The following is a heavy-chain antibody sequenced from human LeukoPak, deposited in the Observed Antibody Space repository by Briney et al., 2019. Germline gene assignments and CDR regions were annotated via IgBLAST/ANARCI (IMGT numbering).Heavy chain of an antibody. CDR2: IRPDGDRT. D-gene: IGHD6-19*01. J-gene: IGHJ4*02. CDR3: AREQSGTRGWYTVDY. CDR1: GFTFSTYA. Sequence: GGSLRLSCAASGFTFSTYAITWVRQGPGKGLEWVAAIRPDGDRTYYANSVRGRFTISRDNTKDTVYLQINGLRVEDTAVYYCAREQSGTRGWYTVDYWGQGTLVSVSS. V-gene: IGHV3-23*01.